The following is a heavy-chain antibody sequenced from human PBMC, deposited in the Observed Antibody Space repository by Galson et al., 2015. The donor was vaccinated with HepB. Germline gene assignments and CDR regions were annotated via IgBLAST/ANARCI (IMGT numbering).Heavy chain of an antibody. CDR2: LWYDGSNR. J-gene: IGHJ4*02. Sequence: SLRLSCAASGFTFSNYGMHWVRQAPGKGLEWVAVLWYDGSNRYYVDSVKGRFTISRDNSKNTLYLQMTSLRAKDTAVYYCARGTSVYCTRATCYREGSFDYWGQGTLVTVSS. CDR1: GFTFSNYG. CDR3: ARGTSVYCTRATCYREGSFDY. V-gene: IGHV3-33*01. D-gene: IGHD2-2*01.